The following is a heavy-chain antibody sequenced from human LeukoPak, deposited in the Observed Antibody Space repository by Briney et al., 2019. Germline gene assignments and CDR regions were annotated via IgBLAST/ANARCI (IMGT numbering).Heavy chain of an antibody. Sequence: SETLSLTCTVSGGSISDYFWSWIRQPPGKGLEWIGYVYNSGNTNYNPSLKSRVTISVDTSKNQFSLKLSSVTAADTAVYYCARDLMDRWPSRVGAFDIWGQGTMVTVSS. CDR3: ARDLMDRWPSRVGAFDI. CDR1: GGSISDYF. V-gene: IGHV4-59*01. D-gene: IGHD2-8*01. J-gene: IGHJ3*02. CDR2: VYNSGNT.